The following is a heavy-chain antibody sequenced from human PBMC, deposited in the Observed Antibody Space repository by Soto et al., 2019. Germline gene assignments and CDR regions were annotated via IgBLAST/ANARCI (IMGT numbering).Heavy chain of an antibody. D-gene: IGHD1-26*01. CDR2: IYYSGST. CDR1: GGSISSSSYY. V-gene: IGHV4-39*07. Sequence: SETLSLTCTVSGGSISSSSYYWGWIRQPPGKGLEWIGSIYYSGSTYYNPSLKSRVTISVDTSKNQFSLKLGSVTAADTAVYYCARTTRELQKGGWFDPWGQGNLVTVSS. CDR3: ARTTRELQKGGWFDP. J-gene: IGHJ5*02.